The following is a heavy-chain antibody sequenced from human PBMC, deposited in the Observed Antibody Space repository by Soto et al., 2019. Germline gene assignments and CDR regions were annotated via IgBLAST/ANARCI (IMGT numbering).Heavy chain of an antibody. CDR2: ISYDGAKK. D-gene: IGHD3-10*01. J-gene: IGHJ3*02. CDR3: ARGLTLVRGTSTDAFDI. Sequence: QVQLVESGGGVVQPGRSLRLSCAASGFTFSNYAMHWVRQAPGKGLEWVAVISYDGAKKYYADSVKGRFTISRDHSKNTLYLQMNSLRAEDTAVYYCARGLTLVRGTSTDAFDIWGQGTMVTVSS. CDR1: GFTFSNYA. V-gene: IGHV3-30-3*01.